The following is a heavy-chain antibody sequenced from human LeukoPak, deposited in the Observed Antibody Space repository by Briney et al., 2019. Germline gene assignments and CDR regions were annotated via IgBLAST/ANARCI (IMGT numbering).Heavy chain of an antibody. Sequence: SGTLSLTCAVSGGSISSNNWWSWVRQPPGKGLECIGELYHSGSTNYNPSLKSRVTISVDKSQNQFSLQLDSVTAADTAFYYCARDVGARLPGYWGQGILVTVSS. CDR1: GGSISSNNW. J-gene: IGHJ4*02. V-gene: IGHV4-4*02. D-gene: IGHD6-6*01. CDR2: LYHSGST. CDR3: ARDVGARLPGY.